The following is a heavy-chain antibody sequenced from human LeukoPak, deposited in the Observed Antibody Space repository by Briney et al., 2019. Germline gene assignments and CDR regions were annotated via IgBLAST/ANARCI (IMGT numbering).Heavy chain of an antibody. CDR1: GGSISSGDYY. J-gene: IGHJ4*02. D-gene: IGHD5-18*01. CDR2: IYYSGST. V-gene: IGHV4-30-4*08. Sequence: PSHHLPLNCTVSGGSISSGDYYWSWLRQPPGKRLEWTGYIYYSGSTYYNPSLKSRVTISVDTSKNQFSLKLSSVTAADTAVYYCPRDEDTAINYRGQGTLVTVSS. CDR3: PRDEDTAINY.